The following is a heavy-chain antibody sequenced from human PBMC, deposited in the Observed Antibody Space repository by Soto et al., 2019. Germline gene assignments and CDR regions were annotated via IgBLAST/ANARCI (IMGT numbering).Heavy chain of an antibody. CDR1: GGSISSYD. V-gene: IGHV4-59*01. CDR3: ASSNIAAAGFYYYGMDV. D-gene: IGHD6-13*01. J-gene: IGHJ6*02. CDR2: IYYSGST. Sequence: SETLSLTCPVSGGSISSYDWSWIRPPPGKGLEWIGYIYYSGSTNYNPSLKSRVTISVDTSKNQFSLKLSSVTAADTAVYYCASSNIAAAGFYYYGMDVWGRGTTVTVSS.